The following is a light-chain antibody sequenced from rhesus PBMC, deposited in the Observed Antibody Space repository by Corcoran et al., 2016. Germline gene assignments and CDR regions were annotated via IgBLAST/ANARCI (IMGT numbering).Light chain of an antibody. J-gene: IGKJ4*01. CDR2: GAS. CDR3: QHYYSTPLT. Sequence: DIQMTQSPSSLSASVGDRVTITCRASQGITNDLAWYQQKPGETPKLLLYGASSLQSGIPSRFSGSGAGTEFTLTISSLQSEDFATYYCQHYYSTPLTFGGGTKVEIK. V-gene: IGKV1-33*02. CDR1: QGITND.